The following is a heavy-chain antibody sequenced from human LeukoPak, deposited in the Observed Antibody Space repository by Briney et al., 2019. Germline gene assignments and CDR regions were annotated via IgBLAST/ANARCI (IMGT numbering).Heavy chain of an antibody. CDR3: ARGRATEYISSRSHFDY. CDR1: GYSFTSYY. CDR2: INPSGGST. V-gene: IGHV1-46*01. Sequence: ASVKVSCMASGYSFTSYYMHWVRQAPGQGLEWMGIINPSGGSTSYAQKFQGRVTMTRDTSTSTVYMELSSLRSEDTAVYYCARGRATEYISSRSHFDYWGQGTLVTVSS. D-gene: IGHD6-6*01. J-gene: IGHJ4*02.